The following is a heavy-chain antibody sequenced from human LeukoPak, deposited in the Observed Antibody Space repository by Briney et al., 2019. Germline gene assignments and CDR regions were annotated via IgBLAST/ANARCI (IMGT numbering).Heavy chain of an antibody. V-gene: IGHV5-51*01. CDR2: IYPGDSDT. CDR3: ARLAPRRDGYNSRFDY. D-gene: IGHD5-24*01. CDR1: GYSFTSYW. Sequence: GESLKISCKGSGYSFTSYWIGWVRQMPGKGLEWMGIIYPGDSDTRYSPSFQGQVTISADKSISTAYLQWSSLKASDTAMYYCARLAPRRDGYNSRFDYWGQGTLVTVSS. J-gene: IGHJ4*02.